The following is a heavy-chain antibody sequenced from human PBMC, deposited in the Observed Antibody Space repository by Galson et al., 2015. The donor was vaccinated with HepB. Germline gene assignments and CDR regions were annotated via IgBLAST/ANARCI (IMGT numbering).Heavy chain of an antibody. J-gene: IGHJ4*02. V-gene: IGHV3-53*01. Sequence: SLRLSCAASGFTVSNYYMSWVRQTPEKGLEWVSLLYGGGTTYYADSVRGRFTISGDNSKNTLFLQMDSLRAEDSAVYYCARDYPLFDSWGQGTLVTVSS. CDR1: GFTVSNYY. CDR3: ARDYPLFDS. D-gene: IGHD3-16*02. CDR2: LYGGGTT.